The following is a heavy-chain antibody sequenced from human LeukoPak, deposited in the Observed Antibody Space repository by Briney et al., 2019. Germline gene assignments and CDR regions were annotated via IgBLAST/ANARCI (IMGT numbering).Heavy chain of an antibody. CDR2: ISSSSSYI. Sequence: GGSLRLSCAASGFTFSSYSMNWVRQAPGKGLEWVSSISSSSSYIYYADSVKGRLTISRDNAKNSLYLQMNSLRAEDTAVYYCARDSMVRGVIVPDYWGQGTLVTVSS. D-gene: IGHD3-10*01. J-gene: IGHJ4*02. V-gene: IGHV3-21*01. CDR1: GFTFSSYS. CDR3: ARDSMVRGVIVPDY.